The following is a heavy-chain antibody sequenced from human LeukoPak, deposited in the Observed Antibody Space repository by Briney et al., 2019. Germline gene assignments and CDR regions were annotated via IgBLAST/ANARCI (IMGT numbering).Heavy chain of an antibody. Sequence: SQTLSLTCAISGDSVSSNSGSWSWIRQSPSRGPEWLGRIYYRSRWHYEYAVSVQNRISISPDTTKNRFSLQLNSMSPDDSAVYYCVSGGDWGFGWYFDVWGRGALVTVSS. CDR1: GDSVSSNSGS. V-gene: IGHV6-1*01. CDR2: IYYRSRWHY. D-gene: IGHD7-27*01. CDR3: VSGGDWGFGWYFDV. J-gene: IGHJ2*01.